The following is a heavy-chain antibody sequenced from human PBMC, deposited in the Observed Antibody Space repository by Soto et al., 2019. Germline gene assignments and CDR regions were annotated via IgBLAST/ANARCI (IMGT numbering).Heavy chain of an antibody. Sequence: SETLSLTCNVSGGPVKTGDYYWNWIRQPPGKGLEWIGYVFYSGATNYSPSLKSRAAISMDTSKNQFSLSLTSVTAADTAVYYCARAGFSYGHLLFWGQGIRVTVSS. CDR2: VFYSGAT. J-gene: IGHJ4*02. CDR3: ARAGFSYGHLLF. V-gene: IGHV4-30-4*01. CDR1: GGPVKTGDYY. D-gene: IGHD3-10*01.